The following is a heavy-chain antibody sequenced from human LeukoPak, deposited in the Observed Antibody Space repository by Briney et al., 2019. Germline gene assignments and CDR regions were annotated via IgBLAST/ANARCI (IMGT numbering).Heavy chain of an antibody. J-gene: IGHJ5*02. CDR1: GGSISSYY. CDR3: ARESWYYDSSGYLYNWFDP. Sequence: PSETLSLTCTVSGGSISSYYWSWIRQPPGKGLEWIGYIYYSGSTNYNPSLKSRVTISVDTSKNQFSLELSSVTAADTAVYYCARESWYYDSSGYLYNWFDPWGQGTLVTVSS. CDR2: IYYSGST. D-gene: IGHD3-22*01. V-gene: IGHV4-59*01.